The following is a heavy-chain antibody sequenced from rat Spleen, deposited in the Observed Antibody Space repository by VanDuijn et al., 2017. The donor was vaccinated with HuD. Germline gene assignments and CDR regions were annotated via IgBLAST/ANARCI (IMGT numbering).Heavy chain of an antibody. CDR3: TTVTTVVSEWFAY. Sequence: EVQLVESGGGLVQPGRSMKLSCAASGFTFSNYDMAWVRQAPTKGLEWVASISYDGSSTYYRDSVKGRFTISRDNAKSTLYLQMDSLRSEDTATYYCTTVTTVVSEWFAYWGQGTLVTVSS. CDR1: GFTFSNYD. D-gene: IGHD1-1*01. V-gene: IGHV5-20*01. J-gene: IGHJ3*01. CDR2: ISYDGSST.